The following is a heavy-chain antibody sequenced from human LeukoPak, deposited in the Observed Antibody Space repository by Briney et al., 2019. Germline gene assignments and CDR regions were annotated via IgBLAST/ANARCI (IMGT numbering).Heavy chain of an antibody. Sequence: SETLSLTCTVSGGSITSGNYYWGWIRQPPGKGLEWIGSIYYSGSTYYNPSLKSRVTIFIDTSKNQFSLNLLSVTAADTAVYYCARPDQRGYSYGYSAFDIWGQGTMVTVSS. J-gene: IGHJ3*02. CDR2: IYYSGST. D-gene: IGHD5-18*01. V-gene: IGHV4-39*01. CDR1: GGSITSGNYY. CDR3: ARPDQRGYSYGYSAFDI.